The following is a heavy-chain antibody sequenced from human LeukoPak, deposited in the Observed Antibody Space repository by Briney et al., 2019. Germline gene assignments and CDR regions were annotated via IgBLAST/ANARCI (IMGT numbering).Heavy chain of an antibody. D-gene: IGHD6-19*01. J-gene: IGHJ4*02. Sequence: GGSLRLSCAASGFTFTNYGMHWVRQAPGKGLEWVSVIYSGGSTYYADSVKGRFTISRDNSKNTLYLQMNSLRAEDTAVYYCARADSSGIFDYWGQGTLVTVSS. CDR1: GFTFTNYG. CDR3: ARADSSGIFDY. CDR2: IYSGGST. V-gene: IGHV3-NL1*01.